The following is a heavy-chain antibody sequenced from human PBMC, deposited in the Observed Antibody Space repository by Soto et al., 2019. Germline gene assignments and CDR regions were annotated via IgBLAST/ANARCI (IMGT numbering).Heavy chain of an antibody. D-gene: IGHD2-15*01. J-gene: IGHJ5*02. V-gene: IGHV5-51*01. CDR1: GYSFTSYW. CDR3: ARQPHPAYGGTSGANWFDP. CDR2: IYPGDSDT. Sequence: GESLKISCKGSGYSFTSYWIGWVRQMPGKGLEWMGIIYPGDSDTRYSPSFQGQVTISADKSISTAYLQWSSLKASDTAMYYCARQPHPAYGGTSGANWFDPWGQGTLVTVS.